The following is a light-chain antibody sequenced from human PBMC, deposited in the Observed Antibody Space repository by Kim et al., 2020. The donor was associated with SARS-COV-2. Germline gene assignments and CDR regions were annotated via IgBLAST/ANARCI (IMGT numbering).Light chain of an antibody. CDR1: SEYKTYA. J-gene: IGLJ2*01. V-gene: IGLV4-69*01. CDR3: LTWGPGIRV. CDR2: VDSDGSH. Sequence: SVKLTCTLSSEYKTYAIAWHQQLPGKGPRYWMNVDSDGSHTRGDGIPDRFSGSSSGAERYLTIASLQPEDEADYYCLTWGPGIRVFGGGTKLTVL.